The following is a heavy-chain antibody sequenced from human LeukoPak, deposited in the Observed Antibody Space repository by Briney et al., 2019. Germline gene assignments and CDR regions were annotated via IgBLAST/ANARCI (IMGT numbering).Heavy chain of an antibody. Sequence: PSETLSLTCTVSGGSISSYYWSWIRQPAGKGLEWIGRIYTSGSTNYNPSLKSRVTMSVDTSKNQFSLKLSFVTAADAAVYYCAREGYCTNGVCLDYWGQGTLVTVSS. CDR3: AREGYCTNGVCLDY. V-gene: IGHV4-4*07. J-gene: IGHJ4*02. CDR2: IYTSGST. CDR1: GGSISSYY. D-gene: IGHD2-8*01.